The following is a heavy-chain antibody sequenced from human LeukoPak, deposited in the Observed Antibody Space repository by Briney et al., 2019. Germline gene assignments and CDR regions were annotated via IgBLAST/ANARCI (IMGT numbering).Heavy chain of an antibody. V-gene: IGHV1-2*02. CDR1: GYTFTGYY. D-gene: IGHD2-2*01. CDR3: ARGPIVVVPAAISRESWFDP. J-gene: IGHJ5*02. Sequence: GASVKVSCKXSGYTFTGYYMHWVRQAPGQGLEWMGWINPNSGGTNYAQKFPGRVTMTRDTSISTAYMELSRLRSDDTAVYYCARGPIVVVPAAISRESWFDPWGQGTLVTVSS. CDR2: INPNSGGT.